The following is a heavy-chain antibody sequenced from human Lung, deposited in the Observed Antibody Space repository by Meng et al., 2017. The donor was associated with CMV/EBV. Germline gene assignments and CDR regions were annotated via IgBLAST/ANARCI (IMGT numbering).Heavy chain of an antibody. V-gene: IGHV3-23*03. CDR1: GFTLSNYA. D-gene: IGHD3-10*01. CDR3: AKRLGGLLSSDADLGY. CDR2: IYSGDSST. J-gene: IGHJ4*02. Sequence: GESXKISCAASGFTLSNYAMSWVRQAPGKGLEWVSVIYSGDSSTHYADSVKGRFTISRDNSKNTLYLQMNSLRAEDTAVYYCAKRLGGLLSSDADLGYWGGGXLVTVSS.